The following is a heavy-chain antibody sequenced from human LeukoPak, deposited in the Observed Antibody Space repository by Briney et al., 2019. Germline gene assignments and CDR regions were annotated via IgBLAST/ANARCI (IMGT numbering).Heavy chain of an antibody. D-gene: IGHD1-26*01. Sequence: WMSLRLSCAASGFTFSSYAMHWVRQAPGKGLEWVAVISYDGSNKYYADSVKGRITISRDNSKNTLYLQMNRLRAEDTAVYYCARDEESGSYLDYWGQGTLVTVSS. CDR3: ARDEESGSYLDY. CDR1: GFTFSSYA. CDR2: ISYDGSNK. V-gene: IGHV3-30-3*01. J-gene: IGHJ4*02.